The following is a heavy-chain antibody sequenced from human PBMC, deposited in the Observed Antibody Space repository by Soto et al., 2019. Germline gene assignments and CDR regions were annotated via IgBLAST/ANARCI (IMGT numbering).Heavy chain of an antibody. CDR2: ISHSGTT. CDR3: ARVTFLIVGSVFSTPFDF. CDR1: GASVSSAGFS. V-gene: IGHV4-61*03. D-gene: IGHD3-3*01. J-gene: IGHJ4*02. Sequence: PSETLSLTCTVTGASVSSAGFSWSWIRQPPGKGLEWLGSISHSGTTTYYPSLKSRVNVSVDTSKNLLSLRLSSVTAADTAIYFCARVTFLIVGSVFSTPFDFWGQGTLVTVSS.